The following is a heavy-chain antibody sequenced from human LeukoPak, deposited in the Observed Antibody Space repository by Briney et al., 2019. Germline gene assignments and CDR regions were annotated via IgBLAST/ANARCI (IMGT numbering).Heavy chain of an antibody. CDR3: ASPTWDRVTSN. CDR2: IIPIFGTA. D-gene: IGHD3-10*01. CDR1: GGTFSSYA. Sequence: GASVKVSCKASGGTFSSYAISWVRQAPGQGLEWMGGIIPIFGTANYAQKFQGRVTITADKSTSTAYMELSSLRSEDTAVYYFASPTWDRVTSNWGQGTLVTVSS. V-gene: IGHV1-69*06. J-gene: IGHJ4*02.